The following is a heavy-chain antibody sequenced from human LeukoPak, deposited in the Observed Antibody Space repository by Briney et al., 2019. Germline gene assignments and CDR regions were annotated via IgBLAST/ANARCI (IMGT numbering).Heavy chain of an antibody. V-gene: IGHV4-39*07. CDR2: ILFRGAT. Sequence: PSETLSLTCTVSGDSISSYSYYWAWIRQPPGKGLEWIGSILFRGATHYNPSLKPRIIMSVDTSQNHFSLKLTSVTAADTAVYFCARESGDTRTVNSFDFWGRGTLITVSS. CDR3: ARESGDTRTVNSFDF. CDR1: GDSISSYSYY. J-gene: IGHJ4*01. D-gene: IGHD2-21*01.